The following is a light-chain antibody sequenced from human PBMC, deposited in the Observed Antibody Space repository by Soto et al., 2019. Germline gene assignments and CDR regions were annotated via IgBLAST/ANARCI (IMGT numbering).Light chain of an antibody. CDR3: QQYNTWPPWT. V-gene: IGKV3-15*01. J-gene: IGKJ1*01. Sequence: EIVLTQSPATLSLSPGERATLSCRASQSLSSNLAWYQQKPGQAPRLLIYGASTRATGIPARFSGSGSGTEFTLTISSLQSEDFAVYYCQQYNTWPPWTFGQGTK. CDR1: QSLSSN. CDR2: GAS.